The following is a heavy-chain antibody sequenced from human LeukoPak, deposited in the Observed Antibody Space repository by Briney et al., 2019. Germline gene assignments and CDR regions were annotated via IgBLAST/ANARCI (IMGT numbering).Heavy chain of an antibody. CDR1: GGSISSSSYY. CDR2: IYYSGST. Sequence: SETLSLTCTVSGGSISSSSYYWGWIRQPPGKGLEWIGSIYYSGSTYYNPSLKSRVTISVDTSKNQFSLKLSSVTAADTAVYYCARSWGSYYNWAFDYWGQGTLVTVSS. J-gene: IGHJ4*02. CDR3: ARSWGSYYNWAFDY. D-gene: IGHD3-10*01. V-gene: IGHV4-39*01.